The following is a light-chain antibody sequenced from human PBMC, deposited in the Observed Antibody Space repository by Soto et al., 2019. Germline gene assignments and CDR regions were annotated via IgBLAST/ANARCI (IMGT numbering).Light chain of an antibody. J-gene: IGLJ1*01. Sequence: QSVLTQPASVSGSPGQSITISCTGTSSDVGYKHVSWYQHHPGKAPKVMIYEVSNRPSGVSNRFSGSKSGNTASLTISGLQAEDEADYYCSSYTSSSTYVFGTGTKVTVL. CDR2: EVS. V-gene: IGLV2-14*01. CDR1: SSDVGYKH. CDR3: SSYTSSSTYV.